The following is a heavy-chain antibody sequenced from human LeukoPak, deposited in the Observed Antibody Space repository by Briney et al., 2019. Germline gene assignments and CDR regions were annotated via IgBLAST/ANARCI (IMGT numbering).Heavy chain of an antibody. V-gene: IGHV3-7*01. D-gene: IGHD1-14*01. CDR3: ARHADDNPVFFDY. Sequence: GGSLRLSCAASAFTFSSYWMSWVRQAPGKGLEWVANIKQDGSDKYYVDSVKGRFTISRDNAKNSLYLQMNSLRADDTAVYYCARHADDNPVFFDYWGQGTLVTASS. J-gene: IGHJ4*02. CDR1: AFTFSSYW. CDR2: IKQDGSDK.